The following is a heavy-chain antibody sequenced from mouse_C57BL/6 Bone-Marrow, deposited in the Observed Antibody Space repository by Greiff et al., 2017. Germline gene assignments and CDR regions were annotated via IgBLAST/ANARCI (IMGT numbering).Heavy chain of an antibody. CDR2: IDPSDSYT. CDR1: GYTFTSYW. J-gene: IGHJ3*01. Sequence: QVQLKQSGAELVRPGTSVKLSCKASGYTFTSYWMHWVKPRPGQGLEWIGVIDPSDSYTNYNQKFKGKATLTVDTSSSTAYMQLSSLTSEDSAVYYCARTYYDYEGFAYWGQGTLVTVSA. V-gene: IGHV1-59*01. D-gene: IGHD2-4*01. CDR3: ARTYYDYEGFAY.